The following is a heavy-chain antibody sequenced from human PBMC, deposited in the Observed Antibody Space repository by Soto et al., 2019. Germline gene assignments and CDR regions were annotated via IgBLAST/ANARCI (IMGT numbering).Heavy chain of an antibody. V-gene: IGHV1-18*01. J-gene: IGHJ6*02. Sequence: ASVKVSCKASGYTFTSYGISWVRQAPGQGLEWMGWISAYNGNTNYAQKLQGRVTMTTDTSTSTAYMELSSLRSEDTAFYYCARAIVERRYYYYYYGMDVWGQGTTVTVSS. CDR2: ISAYNGNT. CDR3: ARAIVERRYYYYYYGMDV. D-gene: IGHD2-15*01. CDR1: GYTFTSYG.